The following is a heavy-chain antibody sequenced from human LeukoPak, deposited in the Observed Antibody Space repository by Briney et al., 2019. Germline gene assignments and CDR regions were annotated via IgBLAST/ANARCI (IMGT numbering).Heavy chain of an antibody. Sequence: GESLKISCKGSRYSFTSYWIGWVRQMPGKGLEWMGIIYPGDSDTRYSPSFQGQVTISADKSISTAYLQWSSLKASDTAMYYCATAPYYYDNSGYYSYYFDYWGQGTLVTVSS. J-gene: IGHJ4*02. CDR1: RYSFTSYW. D-gene: IGHD3-22*01. CDR2: IYPGDSDT. CDR3: ATAPYYYDNSGYYSYYFDY. V-gene: IGHV5-51*01.